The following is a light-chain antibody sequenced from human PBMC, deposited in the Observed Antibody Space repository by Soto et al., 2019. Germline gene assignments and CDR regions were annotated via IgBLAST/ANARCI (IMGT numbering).Light chain of an antibody. V-gene: IGLV2-8*01. Sequence: QSALTQPPSASGSPGQSVTISCTGTSSDVGAYSYVSWYQQYPGKAPKLMIYEVTKRPSGVPDRFSGSKSGKTASLTVSGLQPEDEADYYCTSYAGSNIWVFGGGTKVTV. CDR2: EVT. CDR3: TSYAGSNIWV. CDR1: SSDVGAYSY. J-gene: IGLJ3*02.